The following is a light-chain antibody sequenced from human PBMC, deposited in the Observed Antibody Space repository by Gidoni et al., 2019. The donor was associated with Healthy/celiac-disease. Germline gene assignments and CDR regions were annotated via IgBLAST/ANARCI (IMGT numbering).Light chain of an antibody. CDR1: QSLVYSAGNTN. CDR2: KVS. CDR3: MQGTHWPPTWT. J-gene: IGKJ1*01. V-gene: IGKV2-30*01. Sequence: EVVMTQTRLSLPGTLGQPASISCRSSQSLVYSAGNTNLNWFQQRPGQSPRRLIYKVSNRDSGVPDRFSGSVSGTDFTLKISRVEAVDVGVYYCMQGTHWPPTWTFGQGTKVEIK.